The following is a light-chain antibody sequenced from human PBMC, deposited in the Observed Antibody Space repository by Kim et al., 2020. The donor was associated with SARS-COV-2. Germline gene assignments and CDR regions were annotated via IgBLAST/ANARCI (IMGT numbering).Light chain of an antibody. V-gene: IGKV1-6*01. Sequence: ALQMTQSPSSLSASVGDRVTITCRASQDVRNDLGWYQQKPGKAPNVLIYAASSLQSGVPSRFSGSAAGTDFTLTINSLQPEDFATYYCLQGHTYPLTFGQGTKLEI. J-gene: IGKJ2*01. CDR1: QDVRND. CDR3: LQGHTYPLT. CDR2: AAS.